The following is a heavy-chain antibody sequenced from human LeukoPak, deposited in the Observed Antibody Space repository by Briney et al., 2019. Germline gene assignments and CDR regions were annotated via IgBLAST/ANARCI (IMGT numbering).Heavy chain of an antibody. CDR2: IREDESER. CDR3: AKGISVDGYNFERGADY. V-gene: IGHV3-7*01. Sequence: GGSLRLSCVASGFTFTTYAMDWVRQAPGKGLEWVANIREDESERNYVDSVRGRFTISRDNAWNSLYLQMDSLRPEDTAVYYCAKGISVDGYNFERGADYWGQGTLVPVSS. J-gene: IGHJ4*02. D-gene: IGHD5-24*01. CDR1: GFTFTTYA.